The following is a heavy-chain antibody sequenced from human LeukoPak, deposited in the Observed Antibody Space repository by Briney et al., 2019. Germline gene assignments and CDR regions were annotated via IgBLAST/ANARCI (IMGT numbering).Heavy chain of an antibody. CDR1: ESTFSNYA. CDR3: AKENNWNDGRFNYFDY. V-gene: IGHV3-23*01. J-gene: IGHJ4*02. Sequence: GGSLRLSCAASESTFSNYAMTWVRQAPGKGLKWVSTISGSGTATYYADSVKGRFTISRDNSKNTLYLQMNGLRAEDTAVYYCAKENNWNDGRFNYFDYWGQGTLVTVSS. CDR2: ISGSGTAT. D-gene: IGHD1-20*01.